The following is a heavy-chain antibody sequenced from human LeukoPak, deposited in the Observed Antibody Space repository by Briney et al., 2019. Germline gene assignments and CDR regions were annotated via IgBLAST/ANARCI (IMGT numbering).Heavy chain of an antibody. CDR2: ISSSRTSTNI. CDR3: ARSITTMSGMDV. CDR1: GFTFSSYS. J-gene: IGHJ6*02. D-gene: IGHD3-3*01. V-gene: IGHV3-21*01. Sequence: PGGSLRLSCAASGFTFSSYSMNWVRQAPGKGLECVSSISSSRTSTNIYYADSVKGRFTISRDNAKNSLYLQMNSLRAEDTAVYYCARSITTMSGMDVWGQGTTVTVS.